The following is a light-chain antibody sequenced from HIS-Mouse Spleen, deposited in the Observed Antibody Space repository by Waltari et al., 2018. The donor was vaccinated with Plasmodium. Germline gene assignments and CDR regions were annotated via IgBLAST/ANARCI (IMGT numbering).Light chain of an antibody. CDR3: YSTDSSGNHRV. Sequence: SYALTQPPSVSVSRGQTARHTRSGDALPKKYPFLHQQKSGQAPVLVIYEDSKRPSGIPERFSGSSSGTMATLTISGAQVEDEADYYCYSTDSSGNHRVFGGGTKLTVL. CDR1: ALPKKY. J-gene: IGLJ3*02. V-gene: IGLV3-10*01. CDR2: EDS.